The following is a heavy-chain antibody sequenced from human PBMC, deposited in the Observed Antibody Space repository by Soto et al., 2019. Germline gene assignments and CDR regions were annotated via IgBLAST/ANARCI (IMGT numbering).Heavy chain of an antibody. Sequence: QVQLVQSGAEVKKPGASVKVSCKASGYTFTSYDINWVRQATGQGLEWMGWMNPNSGNTGYAQKFQGKVTTTRNTSKSTAYMELSSLRSEDTAVYYCARWPDGYYYYGMDVWGQGTTVTVSS. CDR1: GYTFTSYD. V-gene: IGHV1-8*01. J-gene: IGHJ6*02. CDR3: ARWPDGYYYYGMDV. CDR2: MNPNSGNT.